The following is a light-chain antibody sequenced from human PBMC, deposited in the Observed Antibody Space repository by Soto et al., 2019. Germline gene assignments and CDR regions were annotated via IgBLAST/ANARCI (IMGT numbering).Light chain of an antibody. Sequence: PGEIAALSCRASESVSGSYIAWYQQKVGQSPRLLIYGASNRATGIPDRFSGSGSGTDFTLTISRLETEDFAVYYCQQYGSSGTFGQGTKVDI. J-gene: IGKJ1*01. V-gene: IGKV3-20*01. CDR3: QQYGSSGT. CDR2: GAS. CDR1: ESVSGSY.